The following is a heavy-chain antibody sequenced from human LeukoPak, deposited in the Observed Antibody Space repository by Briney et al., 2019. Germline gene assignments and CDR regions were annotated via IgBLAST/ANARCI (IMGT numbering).Heavy chain of an antibody. V-gene: IGHV3-7*01. Sequence: GGSLRLSCAASGFTFSSYWMSWVRQAPGKGLEWVANIKQDGSEKYYVDSVKGRSTTSRDNAKNSLYLQMNSLRAEDTAVYYCARAAGSGSYYNAYHYYYYYYMDVWGKGTTVTVSS. CDR2: IKQDGSEK. CDR1: GFTFSSYW. CDR3: ARAAGSGSYYNAYHYYYYYYMDV. J-gene: IGHJ6*03. D-gene: IGHD3-10*01.